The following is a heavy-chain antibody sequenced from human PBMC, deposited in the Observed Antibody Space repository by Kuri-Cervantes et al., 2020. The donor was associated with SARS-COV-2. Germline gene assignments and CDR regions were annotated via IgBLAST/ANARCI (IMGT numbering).Heavy chain of an antibody. V-gene: IGHV5-51*01. D-gene: IGHD2-2*01. J-gene: IGHJ5*02. CDR3: ARRGCSRTSCYRNWFDP. Sequence: GGSLRLSCKASGYSFTTYCIAWVRQKPGKGLEWMGTICPYDSTTTYGPSFQGQVTISADKSISTAYLQWSSLRASDTAMYYCARRGCSRTSCYRNWFDPWGQGTLVTVSS. CDR2: ICPYDSTT. CDR1: GYSFTTYC.